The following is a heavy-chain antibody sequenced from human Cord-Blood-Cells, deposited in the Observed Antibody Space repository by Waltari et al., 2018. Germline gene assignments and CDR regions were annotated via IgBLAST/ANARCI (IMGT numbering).Heavy chain of an antibody. CDR3: AKMNLRAFDI. V-gene: IGHV3-30*02. D-gene: IGHD4-17*01. CDR1: GFTFSSYG. J-gene: IGHJ3*02. Sequence: QVQLVESGGGVVQPGGSLRLSCAASGFTFSSYGMHWVRQAPGKGLEWVAFIRYDGSNKYYADSGKGRFTISRDNSKNTLYLQMNSLRAEDTAVYYCAKMNLRAFDIWGQGTMVTVSS. CDR2: IRYDGSNK.